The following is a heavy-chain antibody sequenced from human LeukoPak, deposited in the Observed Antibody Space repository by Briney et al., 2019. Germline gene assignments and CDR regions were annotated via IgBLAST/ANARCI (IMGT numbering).Heavy chain of an antibody. CDR3: ARHRAGYHIDS. V-gene: IGHV4-39*01. CDR2: HYYSGST. Sequence: SETLSLTCTVSGGSINSSGYYWGWIRQPPGKGLEWIGSHYYSGSTYYNPSLKSRVTISVDTSKNQFSLKLRPLTAADTAVYYCARHRAGYHIDSWGQGTLVTVSS. D-gene: IGHD3-9*01. J-gene: IGHJ4*02. CDR1: GGSINSSGYY.